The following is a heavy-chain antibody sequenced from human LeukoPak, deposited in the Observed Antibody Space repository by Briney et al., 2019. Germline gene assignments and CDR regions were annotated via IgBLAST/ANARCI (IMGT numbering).Heavy chain of an antibody. CDR1: GYTFTSYD. CDR2: MNPNSGNT. J-gene: IGHJ3*01. V-gene: IGHV1-8*01. Sequence: GASVKVFCKASGYTFTSYDINWVRQATGQGLEWMGWMNPNSGNTGYAQKFQGRVTMTRNTSISTAYMELSSLRSEDTTVYYCARVARTYYDSSGYYPPVGAFYFWGPGTMVTVSS. D-gene: IGHD3-22*01. CDR3: ARVARTYYDSSGYYPPVGAFYF.